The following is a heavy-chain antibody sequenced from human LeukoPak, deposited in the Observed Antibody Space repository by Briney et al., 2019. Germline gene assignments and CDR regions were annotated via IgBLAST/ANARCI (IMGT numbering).Heavy chain of an antibody. D-gene: IGHD3-9*01. CDR3: AKEVSNDILTGYLFYYYYGMDV. CDR2: LSCRGYST. CDR1: GFTFSSYA. Sequence: PGGSLRLSCAASGFTFSSYAMSWVRQAPGKGLEWVSALSCRGYSTYYADSVKGRFTISRDNSKNTLYLQMNSLRAEDTAVYYCAKEVSNDILTGYLFYYYYGMDVWGQGTTVTVFS. J-gene: IGHJ6*02. V-gene: IGHV3-23*01.